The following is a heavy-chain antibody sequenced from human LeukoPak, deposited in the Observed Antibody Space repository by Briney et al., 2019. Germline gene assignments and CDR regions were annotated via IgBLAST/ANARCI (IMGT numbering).Heavy chain of an antibody. CDR1: GFSFSSYD. CDR3: ARRSSGYYHDAFDI. D-gene: IGHD3-22*01. J-gene: IGHJ3*02. V-gene: IGHV3-13*01. CDR2: IGTAGDT. Sequence: GRSLRLSCAASGFSFSSYDMHWVRQATGKGLEWVSAIGTAGDTYYPGSVKGRFTISRENAKNSLYLQMNSLRAGDTAVYYCARRSSGYYHDAFDIWGQGTMVTVSS.